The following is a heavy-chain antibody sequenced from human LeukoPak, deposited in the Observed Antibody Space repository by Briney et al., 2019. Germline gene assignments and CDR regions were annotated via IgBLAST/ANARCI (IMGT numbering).Heavy chain of an antibody. CDR2: ISSGGSNK. V-gene: IGHV3-11*04. D-gene: IGHD5-18*01. CDR3: ARDGDTRMVTGRFDN. Sequence: GGSLRLSCAVSGFTFSDYYMTWIRQAPGKGLEWVSYISSGGSNKYYANSVKGRFTISRDNAKKSLYLEMNSLGAEDTAVYYCARDGDTRMVTGRFDNWGQGTLVTVSS. J-gene: IGHJ4*02. CDR1: GFTFSDYY.